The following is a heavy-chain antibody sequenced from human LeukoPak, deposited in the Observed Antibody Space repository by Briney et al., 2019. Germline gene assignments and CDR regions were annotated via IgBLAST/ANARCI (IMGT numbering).Heavy chain of an antibody. CDR2: ISSSSSYI. Sequence: PGGSLRLSCAASGFTFSSYSMNWVRQDPGKGLEWVSSISSSSSYIYYADSVKGRFTISRDNAKNSLYLQMNSLRAEDTAVYYCARYCSGGSCYHRDYYGMDVWGQGTTVTVSS. CDR3: ARYCSGGSCYHRDYYGMDV. V-gene: IGHV3-21*01. CDR1: GFTFSSYS. D-gene: IGHD2-15*01. J-gene: IGHJ6*02.